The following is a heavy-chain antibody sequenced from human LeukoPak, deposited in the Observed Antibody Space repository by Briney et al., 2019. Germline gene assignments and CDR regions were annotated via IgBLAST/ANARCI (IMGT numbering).Heavy chain of an antibody. CDR1: GGSFGGYY. D-gene: IGHD6-19*01. Sequence: SETLSLTCAVYGGSFGGYYYSWIRQPPGKGLEWIGEINHSGSTKYNPSLKSRVTISVEKCKKKFSLKQSSVTAADTAVYYCARDSDSSGWSRGSFDYWGQGTLVTVSS. CDR3: ARDSDSSGWSRGSFDY. CDR2: INHSGST. J-gene: IGHJ4*02. V-gene: IGHV4-34*01.